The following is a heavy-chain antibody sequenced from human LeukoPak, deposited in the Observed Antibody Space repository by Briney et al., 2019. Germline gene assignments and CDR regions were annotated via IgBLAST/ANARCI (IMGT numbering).Heavy chain of an antibody. CDR3: TTGNDILTGYYIYY. V-gene: IGHV3-15*01. CDR2: IKSNTDGGTT. Sequence: PGGSLRLSCAASGFTFSNAWMSWVRQAPGKGLEWVGRIKSNTDGGTTDYAAPVKGRFTISRDDSKNTLYLQMNSLKTEDTAVYYCTTGNDILTGYYIYYWGQGTLVTVSS. J-gene: IGHJ4*02. D-gene: IGHD3-9*01. CDR1: GFTFSNAW.